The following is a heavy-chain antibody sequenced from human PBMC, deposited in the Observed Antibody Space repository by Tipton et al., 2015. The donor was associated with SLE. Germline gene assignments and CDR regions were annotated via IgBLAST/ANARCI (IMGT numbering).Heavy chain of an antibody. D-gene: IGHD3-22*01. CDR2: ISASGTT. CDR3: AGIHGGYDSSGYYYYYYYMDV. Sequence: TLSLTCTVAGDSISSGRYAWNWIRQPAGKSLEWIGRISASGTTFNNPSLESRVTLSVDTSKNQISLRLSSVTAADTAVYYCAGIHGGYDSSGYYYYYYYMDVWGKGTTVTVSS. V-gene: IGHV4-61*02. CDR1: GDSISSGRYA. J-gene: IGHJ6*03.